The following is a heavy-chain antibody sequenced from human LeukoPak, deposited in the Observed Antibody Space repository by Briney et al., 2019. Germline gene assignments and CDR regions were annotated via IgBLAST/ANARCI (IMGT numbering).Heavy chain of an antibody. CDR1: GFRFTNHW. CDR3: ARLGYSGSYYVGYAFDI. CDR2: VYPGDSET. D-gene: IGHD1-26*01. J-gene: IGHJ3*02. V-gene: IGHV5-51*01. Sequence: GESLKISCQGSGFRFTNHWIGWVRQMPGKGLEWMGSVYPGDSETTYKPSFEGQVTISGDKSSNTAYLQWRSPKASDTGMYYCARLGYSGSYYVGYAFDIWGQGTMVTVSS.